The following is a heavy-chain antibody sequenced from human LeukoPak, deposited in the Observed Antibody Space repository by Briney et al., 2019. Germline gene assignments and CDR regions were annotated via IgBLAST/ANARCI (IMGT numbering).Heavy chain of an antibody. Sequence: SETLSLTCTVSGGSISSYYWNWIRQPPGKGLEWIGYIFYSGITNYNPSLKSRVTISVDTSKKQFSLKLTSVTAADTAVYYCARDSGSYPHWFAPWGQGTLATVSS. CDR3: ARDSGSYPHWFAP. V-gene: IGHV4-59*01. D-gene: IGHD1-26*01. J-gene: IGHJ5*02. CDR2: IFYSGIT. CDR1: GGSISSYY.